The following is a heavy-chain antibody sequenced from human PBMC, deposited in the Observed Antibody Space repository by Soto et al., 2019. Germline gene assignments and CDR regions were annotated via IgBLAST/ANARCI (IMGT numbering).Heavy chain of an antibody. D-gene: IGHD6-13*01. Sequence: ASVKVSCKASGCTFSSYAISWVRQAPGQGLEWMGGIIPIFGTANYAQKFQGRVTITADESTSTAYMELSSLRSEDTAVYYCARGLSSSWYGGDFDYWGQGTLVTVSS. CDR1: GCTFSSYA. J-gene: IGHJ4*02. V-gene: IGHV1-69*13. CDR2: IIPIFGTA. CDR3: ARGLSSSWYGGDFDY.